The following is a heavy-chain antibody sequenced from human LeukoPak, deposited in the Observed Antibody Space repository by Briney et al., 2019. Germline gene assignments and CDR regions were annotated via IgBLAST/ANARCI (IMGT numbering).Heavy chain of an antibody. J-gene: IGHJ4*02. CDR1: GYAFNSYA. D-gene: IGHD6-13*01. Sequence: GGSLRLSCSASGYAFNSYAIHWVRQSPAKGLEWVAVVSYDAKKKFYADSVKGRFAISRDNAKSSLYLQMTSLRAEDTAIYYCAKEGYLSHFEYWGQGTLVTVSS. CDR2: VSYDAKKK. CDR3: AKEGYLSHFEY. V-gene: IGHV3-30*09.